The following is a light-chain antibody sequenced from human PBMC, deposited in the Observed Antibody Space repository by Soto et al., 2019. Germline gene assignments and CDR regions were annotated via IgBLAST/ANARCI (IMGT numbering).Light chain of an antibody. CDR3: SSYTSISTR. CDR2: DVS. J-gene: IGLJ2*01. V-gene: IGLV2-14*01. Sequence: QSALTQPASVSGSPGQSITISCTGTSSDVGDYNYVSWYQQHPGKAPKLIIYDVSNRPSGVSNRFSGSKSGNTASLTISGLQAEDEADYYCSSYTSISTRFGGGTKVTVL. CDR1: SSDVGDYNY.